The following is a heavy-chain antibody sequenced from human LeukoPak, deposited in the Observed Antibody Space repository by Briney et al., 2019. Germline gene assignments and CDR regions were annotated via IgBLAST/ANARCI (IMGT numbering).Heavy chain of an antibody. D-gene: IGHD3-3*01. CDR3: AREADGVFGELKAIDY. V-gene: IGHV4-39*07. J-gene: IGHJ4*02. CDR1: GDSISSSVFY. CDR2: IYCNSGVT. Sequence: SETLSLTCTVSGDSISSSVFYWAWIRQSPGKGLEWIANIYCNSGVTSYNPSLQRRVTISRDTSNNQFSLRLGSVTAADTAVYYCAREADGVFGELKAIDYWGQGTLVTVSS.